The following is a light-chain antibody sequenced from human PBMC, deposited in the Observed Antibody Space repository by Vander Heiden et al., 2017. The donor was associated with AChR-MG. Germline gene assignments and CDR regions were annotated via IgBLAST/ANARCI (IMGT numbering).Light chain of an antibody. CDR1: SSNIGSNT. CDR2: TNN. CDR3: SAWDDSLSVGV. J-gene: IGLJ3*02. Sequence: QSVLTQPPSASGTPAQRVTISCSGGSSNIGSNTVNWYQQVPGTAPKLLISTNNQRPSGVPDRFSGSKSVTSASLAISGLQSEDEADYYCSAWDDSLSVGVFGGGTKLTVL. V-gene: IGLV1-44*01.